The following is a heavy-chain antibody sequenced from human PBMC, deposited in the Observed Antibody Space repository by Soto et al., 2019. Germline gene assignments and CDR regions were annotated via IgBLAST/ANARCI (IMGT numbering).Heavy chain of an antibody. CDR1: GDSISSEYYH. D-gene: IGHD2-21*02. CDR3: AREDDGGDSLDV. Sequence: QVQLQQSGPGLVKPSQTLSLTCTVSGDSISSEYYHWTWIRQSPGKGLEWIGSIHHSGSILYNPSLKSRVTISVDTSKNKFSLHLASVTAADTAVYFCAREDDGGDSLDVWGQGTTVTVSS. J-gene: IGHJ6*02. CDR2: IHHSGSI. V-gene: IGHV4-30-4*08.